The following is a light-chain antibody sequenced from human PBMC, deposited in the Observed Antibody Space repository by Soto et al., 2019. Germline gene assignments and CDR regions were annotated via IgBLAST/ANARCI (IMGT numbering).Light chain of an antibody. J-gene: IGKJ1*01. CDR2: AAS. Sequence: ILLTQSPSSLSASVLDIVTITCRASQSISSYLNCYQQKPGKAPKLLIYAASSLQSGVPSRFSGSGSGTDFTLTISSLQPEDFATYYCQQSYSTPQTFGQGTKVDI. CDR1: QSISSY. V-gene: IGKV1-39*01. CDR3: QQSYSTPQT.